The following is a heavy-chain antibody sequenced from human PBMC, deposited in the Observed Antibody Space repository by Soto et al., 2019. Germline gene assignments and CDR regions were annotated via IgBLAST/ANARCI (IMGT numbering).Heavy chain of an antibody. CDR1: GGSISSSSCY. D-gene: IGHD2-2*01. J-gene: IGHJ6*02. CDR2: IYYSGGT. V-gene: IGHV4-39*01. Sequence: SETLSLRSSVSGGSISSSSCYWSRIRQPPGKGLEWIGSIYYSGGTYYNPSLKSRVTISVDTSKNQFSLKLSSVTAADTAVYYCASGQWSTSCYVPELPCYGMDVWGQGTTVTVSS. CDR3: ASGQWSTSCYVPELPCYGMDV.